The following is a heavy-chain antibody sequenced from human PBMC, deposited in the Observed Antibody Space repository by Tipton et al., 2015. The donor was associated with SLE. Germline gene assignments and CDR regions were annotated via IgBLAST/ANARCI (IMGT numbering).Heavy chain of an antibody. J-gene: IGHJ3*02. CDR3: ARTNYHGSGIYPNHAVDI. V-gene: IGHV1-2*02. D-gene: IGHD3-10*01. CDR2: INPNSGGT. CDR1: GYTFTVYY. Sequence: QLVQSGAEVKKPGASVKVSCKASGYTFTVYYMHWVRQAPGQGLEWMGWINPNSGGTNYAQTFQGRVTMTRDTSSSTAYMELSRLRSDDTAVYYCARTNYHGSGIYPNHAVDIWGQGTTVTVSS.